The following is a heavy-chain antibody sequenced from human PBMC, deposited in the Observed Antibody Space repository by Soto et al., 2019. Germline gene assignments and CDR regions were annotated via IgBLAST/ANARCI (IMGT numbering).Heavy chain of an antibody. J-gene: IGHJ4*02. CDR1: GYTLTSYA. CDR3: ARGPTDYYDNSANYFLDY. CDR2: INADNGNT. Sequence: ASVKVSCKASGYTLTSYAMHWVRQAPGQRLEWMGWINADNGNTKYSEKFQGRVTMTTDTTTNTAYMELRNLRSDDTAVYYCARGPTDYYDNSANYFLDYWGQGTLVTVSS. V-gene: IGHV1-3*01. D-gene: IGHD3-22*01.